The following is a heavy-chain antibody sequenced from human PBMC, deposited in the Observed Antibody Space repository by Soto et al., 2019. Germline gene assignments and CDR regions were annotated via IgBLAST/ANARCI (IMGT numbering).Heavy chain of an antibody. CDR1: GGSLSGYY. V-gene: IGHV4-34*01. D-gene: IGHD3-10*01. Sequence: SETLSVTCAVYGGSLSGYYWNWIRQPPGKGLEWIGEINHSGSTNYNPSLKSRVTVLVDTSMNQFSLRLSSVTAADTAVYYFARGLGYYGSGSKHAYWGRGTLVTVSS. CDR2: INHSGST. CDR3: ARGLGYYGSGSKHAY. J-gene: IGHJ4*02.